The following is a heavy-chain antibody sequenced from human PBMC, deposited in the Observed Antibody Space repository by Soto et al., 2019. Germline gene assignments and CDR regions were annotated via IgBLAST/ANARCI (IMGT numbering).Heavy chain of an antibody. CDR2: ISGGGDAT. CDR3: ARKVSGSTGRPDLWYFAL. CDR1: GFTFSGYA. Sequence: EVQLLDSGGGLVQPGGSLRLSCAASGFTFSGYALTWVRQAPGKGLEWVSAISGGGDATFYADSVKGRFTISRDNSKNTLYLQMTSLRAEDTAVYYCARKVSGSTGRPDLWYFALWGRGTLVTVSS. J-gene: IGHJ2*01. V-gene: IGHV3-23*01. D-gene: IGHD3-10*01.